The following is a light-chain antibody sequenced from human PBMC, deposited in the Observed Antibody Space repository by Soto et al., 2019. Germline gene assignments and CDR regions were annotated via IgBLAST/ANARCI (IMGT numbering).Light chain of an antibody. J-gene: IGLJ1*01. CDR3: QSYDSSLSGYV. Sequence: QSVLTQPPSVSGAPGQRVTISCTGSSSNIGAGYDVHWYQQLPGTAPKGLISGNNNRPSGVPDRFSGSKSGTSASLAITGLQAEDEADYYCQSYDSSLSGYVFGTGTKLTVL. CDR2: GNN. V-gene: IGLV1-40*01. CDR1: SSNIGAGYD.